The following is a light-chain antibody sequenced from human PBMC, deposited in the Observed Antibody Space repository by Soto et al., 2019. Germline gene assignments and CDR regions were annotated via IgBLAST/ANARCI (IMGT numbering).Light chain of an antibody. J-gene: IGLJ1*01. Sequence: QSALTQPASVSGSPGQSITVSCTGASSDVGGYNYVSWYQQHPGKAPRLMIYDVSNRPSGVPNRFSGSKSGNTASLTISGLQAEDEAEYYCSSYTCSSTYVFGTGSKVTVL. V-gene: IGLV2-14*01. CDR3: SSYTCSSTYV. CDR2: DVS. CDR1: SSDVGGYNY.